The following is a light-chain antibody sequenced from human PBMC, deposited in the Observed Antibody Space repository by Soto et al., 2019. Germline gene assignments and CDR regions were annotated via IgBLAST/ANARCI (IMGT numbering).Light chain of an antibody. CDR2: LND. CDR3: AAWDDSLNGYV. CDR1: SSNVGINT. Sequence: QSVLTQPPSASGTPGQRVTISCSGSSSNVGINTVNWYQQLPGTAPKLLIYLNDQRTSGVPDRFSGSKSGTSASLAISGLQSHDEADYYCAAWDDSLNGYVFGTGTKVTVL. J-gene: IGLJ1*01. V-gene: IGLV1-44*01.